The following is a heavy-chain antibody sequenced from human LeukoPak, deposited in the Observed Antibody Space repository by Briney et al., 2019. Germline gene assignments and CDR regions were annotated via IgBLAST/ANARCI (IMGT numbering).Heavy chain of an antibody. J-gene: IGHJ4*02. D-gene: IGHD5-18*01. Sequence: SVKVSCKASGGTFSFYAISWVRQAPGQGLEWMGGVIPIFNITNYAQKFLGRVTLTADESTSTAYMEPSILRSEDTAVYYCARGHSGMTVMVNLDYWGQGTLVTVSS. CDR2: VIPIFNIT. V-gene: IGHV1-69*13. CDR3: ARGHSGMTVMVNLDY. CDR1: GGTFSFYA.